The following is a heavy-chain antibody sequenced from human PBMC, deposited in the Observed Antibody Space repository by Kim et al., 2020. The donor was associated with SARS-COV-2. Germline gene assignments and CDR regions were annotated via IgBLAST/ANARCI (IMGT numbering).Heavy chain of an antibody. CDR2: ISYDGSNK. D-gene: IGHD2-2*01. J-gene: IGHJ4*02. Sequence: GGSLRLSCAASGFTFSSYAMHWVRQAPGKGLEWVAVISYDGSNKYYADSVKGRFTISRDNSKNTLYLQMISLRAEDTAVYYCARARGSSALPSSLDYWGQGTLVTVSS. CDR3: ARARGSSALPSSLDY. CDR1: GFTFSSYA. V-gene: IGHV3-30-3*01.